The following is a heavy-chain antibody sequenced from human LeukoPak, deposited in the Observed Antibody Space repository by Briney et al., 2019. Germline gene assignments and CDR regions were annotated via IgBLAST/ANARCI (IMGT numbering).Heavy chain of an antibody. CDR3: AREGTAGTNLNWFDP. CDR2: MYTSGST. V-gene: IGHV4-4*07. D-gene: IGHD1-1*01. Sequence: SETLSLTCTVSGGSISSYYWSWIRQPAGKGLEWIGRMYTSGSTNYNPSLKSRVTMSVDTSKNQFSLKLSSVTAADTAVYYCAREGTAGTNLNWFDPWGQGTLVTVSS. CDR1: GGSISSYY. J-gene: IGHJ5*02.